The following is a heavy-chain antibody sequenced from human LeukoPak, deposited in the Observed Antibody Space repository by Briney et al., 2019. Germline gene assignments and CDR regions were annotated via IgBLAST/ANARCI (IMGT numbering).Heavy chain of an antibody. CDR3: AKDGPWYDAAPAFDI. V-gene: IGHV3-23*01. CDR2: ISGSGGST. J-gene: IGHJ3*02. CDR1: GFTFSSYE. D-gene: IGHD6-13*01. Sequence: PGGSLRLSCAASGFTFSSYEMNWVRQAPGKGLEWVSAISGSGGSTYYADSVKGRFTISRDNSKNTLYLQMNSLRAEDTAVYYCAKDGPWYDAAPAFDIWGQGTMVTVSS.